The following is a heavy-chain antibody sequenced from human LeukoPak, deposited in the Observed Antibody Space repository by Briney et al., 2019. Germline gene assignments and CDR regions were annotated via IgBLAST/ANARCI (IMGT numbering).Heavy chain of an antibody. CDR1: GYTFTSYY. CDR3: ARSRTVAGTWGGYFDY. CDR2: INPSGGST. V-gene: IGHV1-46*01. Sequence: GASVKVSCKASGYTFTSYYMHWVRQAPGQGLEWMGIINPSGGSTSHAQKFQGRVTMTRDMSTSTVYMELSSLRSEDTAVYYCARSRTVAGTWGGYFDYWGQGTLVTVSS. D-gene: IGHD6-19*01. J-gene: IGHJ4*02.